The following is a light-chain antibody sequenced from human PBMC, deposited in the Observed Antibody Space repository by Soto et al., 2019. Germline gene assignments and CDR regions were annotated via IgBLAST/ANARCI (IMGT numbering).Light chain of an antibody. Sequence: QSALTQPASVSGSPGQSITISCTGSSSDIGAYKYVSWYGQHPGKAPKLVIYEVSNRPSGVSSRFSGSKSGNTASLTISGLQPEDEADSYGSSYTGSTAIDRVSGTGTKVTVL. V-gene: IGLV2-14*01. CDR2: EVS. J-gene: IGLJ1*01. CDR1: SSDIGAYKY. CDR3: SSYTGSTAIDRV.